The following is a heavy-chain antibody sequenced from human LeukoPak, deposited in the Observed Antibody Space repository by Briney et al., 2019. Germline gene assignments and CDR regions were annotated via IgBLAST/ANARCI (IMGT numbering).Heavy chain of an antibody. J-gene: IGHJ4*02. CDR2: ISSSSSYI. Sequence: PGGSLRLSCAASGFTFSSYSMNWVRQAPGKGLEWVSSISSSSSYIYYADSVKGRFTISRDNAKNSLYLQMNSLRAEDTAVYYCARDSRAGPPFDYWGQGTLVTVSS. CDR3: ARDSRAGPPFDY. V-gene: IGHV3-21*01. CDR1: GFTFSSYS. D-gene: IGHD6-19*01.